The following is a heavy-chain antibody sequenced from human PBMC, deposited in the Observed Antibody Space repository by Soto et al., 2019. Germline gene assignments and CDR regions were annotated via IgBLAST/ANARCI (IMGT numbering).Heavy chain of an antibody. D-gene: IGHD3-10*01. V-gene: IGHV3-23*01. CDR3: AKDPAADNASGSGSYYTGDAFDI. CDR2: ISGSGAST. Sequence: EVQLLESGGGLVQPGESLRLSCAASGFTFSSYSMSWVRQAPGKGLEWVSSISGSGASTYYADTVRGRFTISRDTSTNTLYLQLNSLKAGDTAIYYCAKDPAADNASGSGSYYTGDAFDIGGQGTMVTVSS. CDR1: GFTFSSYS. J-gene: IGHJ3*02.